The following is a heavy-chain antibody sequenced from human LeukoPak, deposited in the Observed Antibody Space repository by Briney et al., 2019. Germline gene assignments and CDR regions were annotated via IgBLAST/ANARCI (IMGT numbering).Heavy chain of an antibody. D-gene: IGHD3-16*01. CDR2: ISSSSSYI. CDR1: GFTFSSYS. J-gene: IGHJ5*02. Sequence: GGSLRLSCAASGFTFSSYSVNWVRQAPGKGLEWVSSISSSSSYIYYADSVKGRFTISRDNAKNSLYLQMNSLRPEDTAVYYCAREGDTHWFDPWGQGTLVTVSS. V-gene: IGHV3-21*01. CDR3: AREGDTHWFDP.